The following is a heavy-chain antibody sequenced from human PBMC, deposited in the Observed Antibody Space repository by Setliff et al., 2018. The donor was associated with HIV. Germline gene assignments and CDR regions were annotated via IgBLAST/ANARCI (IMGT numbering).Heavy chain of an antibody. CDR2: IYSVGTT. D-gene: IGHD3-22*01. J-gene: IGHJ4*02. CDR3: ARSADSSGYYGRDY. Sequence: PGESLRLSCVASGFTVASNYMTWVRQAPGKGLEWVSIIYSVGTTYYADSVKGRFTISRDISKNTVYLQMNSLRAEDTAMNYCARSADSSGYYGRDYWGQGTLVTVSS. V-gene: IGHV3-53*01. CDR1: GFTVASNY.